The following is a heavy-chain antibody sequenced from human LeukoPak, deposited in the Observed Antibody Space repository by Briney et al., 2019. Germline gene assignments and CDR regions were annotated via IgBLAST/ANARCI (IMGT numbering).Heavy chain of an antibody. V-gene: IGHV3-9*01. CDR2: ISWNSGSI. CDR3: AKDITAMVTSAFDY. D-gene: IGHD5-18*01. Sequence: GRSLRLSCAASGFTFDDYAMHWVRQAPGKGLEWVSGISWNSGSIGYADSVKGRFTISRDNAKNSLYLQVNSLRAEDTALYYCAKDITAMVTSAFDYWGQGTLVTVSS. J-gene: IGHJ4*02. CDR1: GFTFDDYA.